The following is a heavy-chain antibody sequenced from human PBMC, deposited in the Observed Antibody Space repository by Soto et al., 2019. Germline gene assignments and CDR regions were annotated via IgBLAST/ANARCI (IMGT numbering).Heavy chain of an antibody. Sequence: QVQLVQSGAEMKKPGSSVKVSCQSSGGTFNTYAMNWVRQAPGQGPEWMGDISPMFSAANYAPKFQGRVTITADEYTGTSYMQLSSLTSEDTALYFCAREVQVHTPAFVYWGQGTLVTVSS. J-gene: IGHJ4*02. CDR2: ISPMFSAA. D-gene: IGHD3-10*01. CDR3: AREVQVHTPAFVY. CDR1: GGTFNTYA. V-gene: IGHV1-69*19.